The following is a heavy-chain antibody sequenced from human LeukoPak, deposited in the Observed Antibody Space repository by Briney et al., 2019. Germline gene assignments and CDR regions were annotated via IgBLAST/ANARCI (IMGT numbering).Heavy chain of an antibody. CDR2: IYHSGST. D-gene: IGHD6-13*01. CDR3: AAHLYSSSWYTDY. Sequence: PSETLSLTCTVSGYSISSGYYWGWIRQPPGKGLEWIGSIYHSGSTNYNPSLKSRVTISVDTSKNQFSLKLSSVTAADTAVYYCAAHLYSSSWYTDYWGQGTLVTVSS. CDR1: GYSISSGYY. V-gene: IGHV4-38-2*02. J-gene: IGHJ4*02.